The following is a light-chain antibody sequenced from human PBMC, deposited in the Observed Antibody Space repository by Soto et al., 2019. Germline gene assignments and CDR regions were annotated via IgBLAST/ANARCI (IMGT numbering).Light chain of an antibody. Sequence: VITQSPLSLAVTFGEPASISCRSSQSLLRSNGYNYLDWYLQKPGQSPQLLIYLGSNRPSGVPDRFRGSGSGTEFTLTSARVEAEDVGVYYCMQSLESVFTFGPGTKLDVK. V-gene: IGKV2-28*01. CDR2: LGS. CDR3: MQSLESVFT. J-gene: IGKJ3*01. CDR1: QSLLRSNGYNY.